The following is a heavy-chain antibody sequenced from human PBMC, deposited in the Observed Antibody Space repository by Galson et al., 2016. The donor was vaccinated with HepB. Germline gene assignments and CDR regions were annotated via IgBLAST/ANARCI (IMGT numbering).Heavy chain of an antibody. Sequence: SLRLSCAASGFTFSSFAMNWVRQAPGKGLQWVSAVSGSGDSTYYAGSVKGRFTISRDNSKNTLFLQMNSLRADDTAAYFCAKGLGVEAGDVFDMWGHGTLVTVSS. J-gene: IGHJ3*02. CDR3: AKGLGVEAGDVFDM. D-gene: IGHD2-15*01. CDR1: GFTFSSFA. CDR2: VSGSGDST. V-gene: IGHV3-23*01.